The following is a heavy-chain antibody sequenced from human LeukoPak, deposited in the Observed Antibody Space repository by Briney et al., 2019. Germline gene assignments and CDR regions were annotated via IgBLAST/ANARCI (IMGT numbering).Heavy chain of an antibody. CDR2: INPNSTTT. Sequence: GASVKVSCKASGYTFAGYYVHWVRQAPGQGLEWMGWINPNSTTTHYAQKFQGRVTMTRDTSISTAYMELRRLRSDDTATYYCARVRDRMKGYKFDYWGQEPWSPSPQ. CDR3: ARVRDRMKGYKFDY. CDR1: GYTFAGYY. D-gene: IGHD5-18*01. J-gene: IGHJ4*01. V-gene: IGHV1-2*02.